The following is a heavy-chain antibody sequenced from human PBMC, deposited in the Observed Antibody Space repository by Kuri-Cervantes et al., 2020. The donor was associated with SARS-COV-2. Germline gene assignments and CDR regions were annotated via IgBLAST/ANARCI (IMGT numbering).Heavy chain of an antibody. D-gene: IGHD3-22*01. Sequence: LSLTCAASGFTFGSYSMNWVRQAPGKGLQWVSYISSTSSTIYYADSVKGRFTISRDNSKNTLYLKMNSLRAEDTAVYYCARALYYYDSRGPIDYWGQGTLVTVSS. V-gene: IGHV3-48*01. J-gene: IGHJ4*02. CDR3: ARALYYYDSRGPIDY. CDR2: ISSTSSTI. CDR1: GFTFGSYS.